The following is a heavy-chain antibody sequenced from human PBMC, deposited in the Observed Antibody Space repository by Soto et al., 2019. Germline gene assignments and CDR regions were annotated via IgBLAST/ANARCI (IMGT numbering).Heavy chain of an antibody. Sequence: PGGSLRLSCAASGFTFSGYAMHWVRQAPGKGLEWVAVISYDGSNKYYADSVKGRFTISRDNSKNTLYLQMNSLRAEDTAVYYCASRVVTVAFDIWGQGTMVTVSS. CDR2: ISYDGSNK. D-gene: IGHD2-15*01. J-gene: IGHJ3*02. CDR1: GFTFSGYA. CDR3: ASRVVTVAFDI. V-gene: IGHV3-30-3*01.